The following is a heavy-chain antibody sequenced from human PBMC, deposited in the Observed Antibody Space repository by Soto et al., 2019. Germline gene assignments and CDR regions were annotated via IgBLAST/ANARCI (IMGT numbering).Heavy chain of an antibody. J-gene: IGHJ6*03. V-gene: IGHV4-59*08. CDR2: IYYSGST. CDR3: ARSGDYTNYYYYYMDV. Sequence: SETLSLTCTVSGDSISNYDWSWIRQPPGKGLEWIGYIYYSGSTKYNPSLKSRVTISVATSKNQFSLRLSSVTAADSAVYYCARSGDYTNYYYYYMDVWGKGTTVTVSS. D-gene: IGHD4-17*01. CDR1: GDSISNYD.